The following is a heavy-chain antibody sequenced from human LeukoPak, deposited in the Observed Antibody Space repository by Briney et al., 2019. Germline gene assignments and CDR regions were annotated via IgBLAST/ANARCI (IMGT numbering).Heavy chain of an antibody. CDR3: ARGSWGEIAGRKSFEF. CDR1: EYTLTSYD. D-gene: IGHD6-6*01. J-gene: IGHJ4*02. Sequence: ASVKVSCKASEYTLTSYDINWVRQATGQGLEWMGWMNPNSGNTVYAQRFQGRVTMTRVTSISTAYMELNNLTSEDTAVYYCARGSWGEIAGRKSFEFWGQGSLVTVSS. CDR2: MNPNSGNT. V-gene: IGHV1-8*01.